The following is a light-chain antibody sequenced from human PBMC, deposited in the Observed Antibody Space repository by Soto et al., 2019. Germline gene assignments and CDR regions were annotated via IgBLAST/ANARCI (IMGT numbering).Light chain of an antibody. CDR1: SSDVGGYNY. V-gene: IGLV2-14*01. CDR3: SSYTTSTSLV. Sequence: QSVLTQPASVSGSPGQSITISCTGTSSDVGGYNYVSWYQQHPGKAPKVMIYEVSNRPSGVSNRFSGSKSGNTASLTISGLQAEDEADYYCSSYTTSTSLVFGGVTKLTVL. CDR2: EVS. J-gene: IGLJ3*02.